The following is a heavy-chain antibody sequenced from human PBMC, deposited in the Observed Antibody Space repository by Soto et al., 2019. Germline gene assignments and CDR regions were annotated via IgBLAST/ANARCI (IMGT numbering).Heavy chain of an antibody. D-gene: IGHD1-1*01. CDR3: ARDLAGTTTTIGAFDI. CDR2: IIPILGIA. Sequence: QVQLVQSGAEVKKPGSSVKVSCKASGGTFSSYTISWVRQAPGQGLESMGRIIPILGIANYAQKFQGRVTITADKSTSTAYMELSSLRSEDTAVYYCARDLAGTTTTIGAFDIWGQGTMVTVSS. J-gene: IGHJ3*02. V-gene: IGHV1-69*08. CDR1: GGTFSSYT.